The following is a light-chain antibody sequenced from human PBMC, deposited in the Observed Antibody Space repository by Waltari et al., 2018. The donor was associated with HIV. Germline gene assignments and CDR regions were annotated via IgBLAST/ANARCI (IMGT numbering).Light chain of an antibody. CDR1: SSNIGNNY. CDR3: GTWDSSLSAGGV. V-gene: IGLV1-51*01. Sequence: QSVLTQPPSVSAAPGQKVTISCSGSSSNIGNNYVSWYQQLPGTAPKLPIYENNKLPSGIPDRFSGSKSGTSATLGITGLQTGDEADYYCGTWDSSLSAGGVFGGGTKLTVL. J-gene: IGLJ2*01. CDR2: ENN.